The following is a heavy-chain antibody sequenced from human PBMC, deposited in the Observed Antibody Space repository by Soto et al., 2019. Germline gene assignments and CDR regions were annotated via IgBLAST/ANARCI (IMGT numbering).Heavy chain of an antibody. CDR2: IRSSGSTI. CDR1: GFTFSDYY. J-gene: IGHJ3*02. D-gene: IGHD3-16*02. CDR3: ARDRTYDYIWGSYRYFGAFDI. V-gene: IGHV3-11*01. Sequence: QVQLVESGGGLVKPGGPLRLSCAASGFTFSDYYMSWIRQAPGKGLEWVSYIRSSGSTIYYAASVKGRFTISRDNAKNSLYLQMNSLRAEDTAVYYCARDRTYDYIWGSYRYFGAFDIWGQGTMVTVSS.